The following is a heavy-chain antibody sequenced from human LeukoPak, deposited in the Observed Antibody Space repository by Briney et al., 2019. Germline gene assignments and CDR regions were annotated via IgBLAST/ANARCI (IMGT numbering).Heavy chain of an antibody. V-gene: IGHV1-2*02. D-gene: IGHD6-13*01. CDR2: INPNSGGT. J-gene: IGHJ4*02. CDR3: ARDPPQQLVPFDY. CDR1: GYTFNDYY. Sequence: ASVKVSCKASGYTFNDYYMHWVRQAPGQGLEWMGWINPNSGGTNYAQKFQGRVTMTRDTSISTAYMELSRLRSDDTAVYYCARDPPQQLVPFDYWGQGTLVTVSS.